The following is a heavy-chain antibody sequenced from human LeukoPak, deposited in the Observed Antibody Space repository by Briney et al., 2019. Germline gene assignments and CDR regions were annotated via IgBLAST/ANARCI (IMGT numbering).Heavy chain of an antibody. CDR1: GGSISSGGYY. CDR2: IYYSGST. J-gene: IGHJ5*02. CDR3: ARAVPHIAAAGIRWFDP. D-gene: IGHD6-13*01. Sequence: SETLSLTCTVSGGSISSGGYYWSWIRQHPGKGLEWIGYIYYSGSTYYNPSLKSRVTISVDTSKNQFSLKLSSVTAADTAVYYCARAVPHIAAAGIRWFDPWGQGTLVTVSS. V-gene: IGHV4-31*03.